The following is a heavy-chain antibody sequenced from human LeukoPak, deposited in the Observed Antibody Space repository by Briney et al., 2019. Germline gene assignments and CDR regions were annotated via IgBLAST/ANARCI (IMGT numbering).Heavy chain of an antibody. D-gene: IGHD3-22*01. CDR3: ATAGYYDSSGFDAFDI. J-gene: IGHJ3*02. V-gene: IGHV4-39*07. CDR1: GGSISSSSYY. Sequence: PSETLSLTCTVSGGSISSSSYYWGWIRQPPGKGLEWIGSIYYSGSTNYNPSLKSRVTISVDTSKNQFSLKLSSVTAADTAVYYCATAGYYDSSGFDAFDIWGQGTMVTVSS. CDR2: IYYSGST.